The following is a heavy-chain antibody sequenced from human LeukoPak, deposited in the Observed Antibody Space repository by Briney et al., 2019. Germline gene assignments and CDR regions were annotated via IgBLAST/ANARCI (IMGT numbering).Heavy chain of an antibody. J-gene: IGHJ3*02. Sequence: PGEALILACGASGFTFRSYLVHWVPQAPGKGLLWVSHTNTGETNTNYADSAKGRFTISRDNAKITLYEQMESRRGDDTAVYQCVTGRGNYYYDMWPVFNIWGGGTMVRVS. CDR3: VTGRGNYYYDMWPVFNI. CDR1: GFTFRSYL. CDR2: TNTGETNT. D-gene: IGHD3/OR15-3a*01. V-gene: IGHV3-74*01.